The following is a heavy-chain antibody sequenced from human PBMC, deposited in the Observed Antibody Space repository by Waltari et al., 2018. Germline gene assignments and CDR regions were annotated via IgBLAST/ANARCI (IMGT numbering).Heavy chain of an antibody. J-gene: IGHJ4*02. CDR1: GYSISSGYY. D-gene: IGHD6-13*01. V-gene: IGHV4-38-2*01. CDR2: IYHSGST. CDR3: ATKDPGIAAAGRGDYYFDY. Sequence: QVQLQESGPGLVKPSETLSLTCAVSGYSISSGYYWGWIRQPPGKGLGWIGSIYHSGSTYYNPSLKSRVTISVDTSKNQFSLKLSSVTAADTAVYYCATKDPGIAAAGRGDYYFDYWGQGTLVTVSS.